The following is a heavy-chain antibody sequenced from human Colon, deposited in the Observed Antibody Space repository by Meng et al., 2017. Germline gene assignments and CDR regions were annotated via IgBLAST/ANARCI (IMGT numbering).Heavy chain of an antibody. D-gene: IGHD3-10*01. J-gene: IGHJ5*01. Sequence: GESLKISCAASGFIFRDYLMTWVRQAPGKGLEWVANINQDGSDKNYVDSLKGRFTISRDNTKKSLYQEMNSLRSEDTAVYYCARTAGILDSWGQGTLVTVSS. CDR3: ARTAGILDS. CDR2: INQDGSDK. V-gene: IGHV3-7*01. CDR1: GFIFRDYL.